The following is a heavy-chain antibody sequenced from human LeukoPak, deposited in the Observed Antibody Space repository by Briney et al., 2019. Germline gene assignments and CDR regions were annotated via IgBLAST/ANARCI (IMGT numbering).Heavy chain of an antibody. CDR3: ARERLRYFDWLLPPNYFDY. J-gene: IGHJ4*02. CDR2: IYYSGST. V-gene: IGHV4-59*12. Sequence: SETLSLTCTGSGGSISSYYWSWIRQPPGKGLEWIGYIYYSGSTNYNPSLKSRVTISVDTSKNQFSLKLSSVTAADTAVYYCARERLRYFDWLLPPNYFDYWGQGTLVTVSS. D-gene: IGHD3-9*01. CDR1: GGSISSYY.